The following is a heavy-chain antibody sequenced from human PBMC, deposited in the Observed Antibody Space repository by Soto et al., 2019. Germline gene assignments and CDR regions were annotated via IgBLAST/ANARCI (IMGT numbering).Heavy chain of an antibody. CDR2: INHSGST. CDR3: ARAAPRYDSSGSFYNWFDP. Sequence: PSETLSLTCAVYGGSFSGYYWSWIRQPPGKGLEWIGEINHSGSTNYNPSLKSRVTIPVDTSKNQFSLKLSSVTAADTAVYYCARAAPRYDSSGSFYNWFDPWGQGTLVTVSS. CDR1: GGSFSGYY. D-gene: IGHD3-22*01. V-gene: IGHV4-34*01. J-gene: IGHJ5*02.